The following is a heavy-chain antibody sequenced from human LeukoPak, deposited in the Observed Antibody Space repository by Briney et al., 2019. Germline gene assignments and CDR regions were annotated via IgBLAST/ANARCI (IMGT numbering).Heavy chain of an antibody. CDR3: ATLVSTRYYFDY. J-gene: IGHJ4*02. Sequence: SETLSLTCTVSGGSIRSSSYNWGWIRQPPGKGLEWIGSIHYTGTTYYNPSLKSRVTISVDTSKNQFSLRLTSVTAADTAVYFCATLVSTRYYFDYWGQGTLVTVSS. D-gene: IGHD5/OR15-5a*01. V-gene: IGHV4-39*07. CDR1: GGSIRSSSYN. CDR2: IHYTGTT.